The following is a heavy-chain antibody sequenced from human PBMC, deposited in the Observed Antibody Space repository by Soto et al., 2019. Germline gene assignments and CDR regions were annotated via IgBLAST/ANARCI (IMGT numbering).Heavy chain of an antibody. V-gene: IGHV1-69*13. J-gene: IGHJ6*02. CDR2: IIPIFGTA. CDR1: GGTFSSYA. D-gene: IGHD3-22*01. CDR3: ARAYYYDSSATYYYYGMDV. Sequence: SVKVSCKASGGTFSSYAISWVRQAPGQGLEWMGGIIPIFGTANYAQKFRGRVTITADESTSTAYMELSSLRSEDTAVYYCARAYYYDSSATYYYYGMDVWGQGTTVTVSS.